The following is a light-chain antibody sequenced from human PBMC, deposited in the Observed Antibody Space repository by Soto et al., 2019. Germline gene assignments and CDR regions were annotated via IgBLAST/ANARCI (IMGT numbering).Light chain of an antibody. J-gene: IGLJ2*01. V-gene: IGLV1-51*01. CDR2: DNN. Sequence: QSVLTQPPSVSAAPGQKVTISCSGSSSNIGNNYVSWYQQLPGTAPKLLIYDNNKRPSGISDRFSGSKSGTSATLGITGLQTGDEADYYCGTWDSSLSAVVFGGGTKLTVL. CDR3: GTWDSSLSAVV. CDR1: SSNIGNNY.